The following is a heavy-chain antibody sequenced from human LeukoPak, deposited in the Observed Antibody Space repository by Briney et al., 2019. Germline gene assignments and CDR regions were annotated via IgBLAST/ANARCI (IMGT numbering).Heavy chain of an antibody. Sequence: ASVKVSCKASGYTFTSYGISWVRQAPGQGLEWVAWISAYNSNKNSAEKFQGRVTITADESTSTAYMELSSLRSEDTAVYYCARDLPQSLYYDSSGYSSGMATGYGMDVWGQGTTVTVSS. CDR1: GYTFTSYG. CDR2: ISAYNSNK. D-gene: IGHD3-22*01. J-gene: IGHJ6*02. CDR3: ARDLPQSLYYDSSGYSSGMATGYGMDV. V-gene: IGHV1-18*04.